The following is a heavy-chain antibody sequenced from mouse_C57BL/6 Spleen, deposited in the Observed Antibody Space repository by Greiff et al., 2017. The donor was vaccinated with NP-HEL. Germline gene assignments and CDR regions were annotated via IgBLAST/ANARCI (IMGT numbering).Heavy chain of an antibody. J-gene: IGHJ2*01. Sequence: EVHLVESGEGLVKPGGSLKLSCAASGFTFSSYAMSWVRQTPEKRLEWVAYISSGGDYIYYADTVKGRFTISRDNARNTLYLQMSSLKSEDTAMYYCTRVYYAYDGYFDYWGKGTTLTVSS. CDR2: ISSGGDYI. CDR3: TRVYYAYDGYFDY. D-gene: IGHD2-2*01. CDR1: GFTFSSYA. V-gene: IGHV5-9-1*02.